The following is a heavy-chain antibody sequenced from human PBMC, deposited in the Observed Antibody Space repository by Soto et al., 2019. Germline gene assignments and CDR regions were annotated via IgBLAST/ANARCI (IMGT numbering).Heavy chain of an antibody. CDR3: ATPVGPKTAHPVDY. D-gene: IGHD1-26*01. CDR2: ISGSGGST. J-gene: IGHJ4*02. Sequence: GGSLRLSCAASGFTFSSYAMSWVRQAPGKGLEWVSAISGSGGSTYYADSVKGRFTISRDNSKNTLFLQMISLRADDTAVYYCATPVGPKTAHPVDYWGQGTLVTVSS. CDR1: GFTFSSYA. V-gene: IGHV3-23*01.